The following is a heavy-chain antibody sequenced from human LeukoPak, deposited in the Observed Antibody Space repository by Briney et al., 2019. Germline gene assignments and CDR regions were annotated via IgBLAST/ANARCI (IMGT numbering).Heavy chain of an antibody. CDR3: AKAGGKWSFDL. CDR2: ISGSGDGT. V-gene: IGHV3-23*01. D-gene: IGHD4-23*01. CDR1: GLMFSTND. J-gene: IGHJ2*01. Sequence: GGSLRLSCAASGLMFSTNDMRWVRQAPGKGLEWVSAISGSGDGTTYDDSVKGRFTISRDNSKNTLYLKMNCLRAEDTAVYYCAKAGGKWSFDLWGRGALVTVSS.